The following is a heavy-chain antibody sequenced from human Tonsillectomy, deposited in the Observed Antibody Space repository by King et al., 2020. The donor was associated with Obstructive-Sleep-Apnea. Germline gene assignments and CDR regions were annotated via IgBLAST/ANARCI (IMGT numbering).Heavy chain of an antibody. Sequence: VQLVESGGGLVQPGGSLRLSCAASGFTFSSYSMNWVRQAPGEGLEWVSYISSSSSTISYADSVKGRFTISRDNAENSLYLQMNSLRAEDTAVYYCARGSYGDYVGGFDYWGQGTLVTVSS. D-gene: IGHD4-17*01. CDR2: ISSSSSTI. V-gene: IGHV3-48*04. CDR1: GFTFSSYS. J-gene: IGHJ4*02. CDR3: ARGSYGDYVGGFDY.